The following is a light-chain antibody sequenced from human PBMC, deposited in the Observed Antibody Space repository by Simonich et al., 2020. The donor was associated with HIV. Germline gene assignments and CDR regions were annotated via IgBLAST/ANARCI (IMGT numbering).Light chain of an antibody. V-gene: IGLV3-21*02. J-gene: IGLJ3*02. CDR1: QLPKQY. CDR2: DGG. Sequence: SYELTQPPSLSVSPGQTARITCSGNQLPKQYAYWYQQKPGQAPVLVVYDGGDRPSGIPERFSGSNSGNTATLIISKLEAGDEADYYCHVWDSSSDHSVFGGGTKLTVL. CDR3: HVWDSSSDHSV.